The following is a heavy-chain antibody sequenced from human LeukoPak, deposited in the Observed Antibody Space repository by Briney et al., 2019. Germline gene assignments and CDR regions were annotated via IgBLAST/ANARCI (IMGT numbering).Heavy chain of an antibody. D-gene: IGHD1-14*01. CDR3: ARQISINLIDY. Sequence: SETLSLTCTVSGGSISSSSYYWGWIRQPPGKGLEWIGSIYYSGSTYYNPSLKSRVTISVDTSKNQFSLKLSSVTAADTAVYYCARQISINLIDYWGQGTLVTVSS. J-gene: IGHJ4*02. CDR1: GGSISSSSYY. V-gene: IGHV4-39*01. CDR2: IYYSGST.